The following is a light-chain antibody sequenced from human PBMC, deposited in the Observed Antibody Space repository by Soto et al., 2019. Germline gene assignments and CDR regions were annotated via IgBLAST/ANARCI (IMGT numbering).Light chain of an antibody. Sequence: QSALTQPPSASGSPGQSVTISCTGTSSDIGDYNYVYWYQQHPGKAPKLLIYEVSKRPSGVPDRFSGSKSGNTASLTVSGLQAEDEADYYCSSYGGSNNLVFGGGTKLTVL. CDR2: EVS. J-gene: IGLJ3*02. CDR3: SSYGGSNNLV. CDR1: SSDIGDYNY. V-gene: IGLV2-8*01.